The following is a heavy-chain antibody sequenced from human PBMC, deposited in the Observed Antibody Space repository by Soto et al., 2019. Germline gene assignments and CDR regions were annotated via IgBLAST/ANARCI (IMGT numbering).Heavy chain of an antibody. Sequence: SETLSLTCAVYGGSFSGYYWSWIRQPPGKGLEWIGYIYYSGSTYYNPSLKSRVTISVDTSKNQFSLKLSSVTAADTAVYYCARDLRGYSYGYDYWGQGTLVTVSS. CDR1: GGSFSGYY. CDR3: ARDLRGYSYGYDY. V-gene: IGHV4-34*01. CDR2: IYYSGST. D-gene: IGHD5-18*01. J-gene: IGHJ4*02.